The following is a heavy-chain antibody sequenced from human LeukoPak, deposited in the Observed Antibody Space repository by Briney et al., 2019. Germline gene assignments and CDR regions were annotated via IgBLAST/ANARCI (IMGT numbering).Heavy chain of an antibody. V-gene: IGHV3-23*01. CDR1: GFTFSSYA. D-gene: IGHD6-13*01. J-gene: IGHJ4*02. CDR3: AKTVEYSSSWYGY. CDR2: ISGSGGST. Sequence: PGGSLRLSCAASGFTFSSYAMSWVRQAPGKGLEWVSAISGSGGSTYYADSVKGRFTISRDNSKNTLYLQMNSLRAEDTAVYYRAKTVEYSSSWYGYWGQGTLVTVSS.